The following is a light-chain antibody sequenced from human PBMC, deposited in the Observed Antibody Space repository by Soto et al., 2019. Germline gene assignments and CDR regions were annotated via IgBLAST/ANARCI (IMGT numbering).Light chain of an antibody. Sequence: EIVLTQSPATLSLSPGERATLSCRASQSVSSYLAWYQQKPGQAPRLLIYDASNRATGIPARFRGSGSGTDFTLTINRLEPEDFAVYYCQQYGRTFGQGTKVDIK. V-gene: IGKV3-11*01. CDR3: QQYGRT. CDR2: DAS. J-gene: IGKJ2*01. CDR1: QSVSSY.